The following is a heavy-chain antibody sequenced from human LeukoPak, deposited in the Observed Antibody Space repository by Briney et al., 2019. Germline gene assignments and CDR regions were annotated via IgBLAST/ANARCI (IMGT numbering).Heavy chain of an antibody. Sequence: SETLSLTCTVSGGSISNYYWSWIRQSPGKGLEWIGYIYYTGNTNYNPSLESRVIISVDTSKNQFSLKLSSVTAADTAVYYCTRGDYYYYYYMDVWGKGTTVTVSS. V-gene: IGHV4-59*01. CDR1: GGSISNYY. CDR3: TRGDYYYYYYMDV. CDR2: IYYTGNT. J-gene: IGHJ6*03.